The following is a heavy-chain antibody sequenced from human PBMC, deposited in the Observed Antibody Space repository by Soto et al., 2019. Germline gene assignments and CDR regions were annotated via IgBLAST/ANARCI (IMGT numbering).Heavy chain of an antibody. CDR2: IYYNENT. CDR3: ARRAYGGDY. CDR1: GDSVSSNTYF. D-gene: IGHD4-17*01. V-gene: IGHV4-61*01. J-gene: IGHJ4*02. Sequence: QMHLQESGPGLVKPSETLSLTCTVSGDSVSSNTYFWSWIRQPPGKRLEWLGYIYYNENTNYNPSLRSRINISLSTSNSQFSLRLASVTVADTAVYYCARRAYGGDYWGQGILVSVSS.